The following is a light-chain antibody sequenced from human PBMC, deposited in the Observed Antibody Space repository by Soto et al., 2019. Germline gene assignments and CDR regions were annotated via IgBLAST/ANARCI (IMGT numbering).Light chain of an antibody. CDR2: GAS. V-gene: IGKV3-20*01. Sequence: EIVLTQSPGSLSLSPGARATLSCRASQSVSSTFFAWYQQRPGQAPRLLMYGASSRATGIPERFSGSGSGKFFTLTISRLEADDFAVYYYQPFDSSVTFGQGTKVEIK. J-gene: IGKJ1*01. CDR3: QPFDSSVT. CDR1: QSVSSTF.